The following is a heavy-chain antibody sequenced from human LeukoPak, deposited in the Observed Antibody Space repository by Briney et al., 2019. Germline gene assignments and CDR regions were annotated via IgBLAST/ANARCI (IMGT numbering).Heavy chain of an antibody. D-gene: IGHD6-13*01. CDR2: IKSKTDGGTT. Sequence: GGSLRLSCAASGFTFSNAWMSWVRQAPGKGLEWVGRIKSKTDGGTTDYAAPVKGRFTISRDDSKNTLYLQMNSLKTEDTAVYYCTTDGPYSSSWSTFDYWGQGTLVTVSS. J-gene: IGHJ4*02. V-gene: IGHV3-15*01. CDR1: GFTFSNAW. CDR3: TTDGPYSSSWSTFDY.